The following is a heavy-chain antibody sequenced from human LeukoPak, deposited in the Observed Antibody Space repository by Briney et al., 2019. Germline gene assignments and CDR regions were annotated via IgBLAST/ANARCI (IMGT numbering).Heavy chain of an antibody. CDR3: ARRHPNSGSNDY. J-gene: IGHJ4*02. CDR1: GFTFSNYW. V-gene: IGHV3-74*01. D-gene: IGHD1-26*01. CDR2: MNSDGSST. Sequence: GGSLRLSCAASGFTFSNYWMHWVRQAPGKGLVWVSRMNSDGSSTSYADSVKGRFTISRDNAKNTLYLQMNSPRAEDTAVYYCARRHPNSGSNDYWGQGTLVTVSS.